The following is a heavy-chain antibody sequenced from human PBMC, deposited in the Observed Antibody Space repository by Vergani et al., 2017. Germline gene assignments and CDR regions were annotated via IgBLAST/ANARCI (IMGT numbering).Heavy chain of an antibody. CDR2: IYPGDSDT. V-gene: IGHV5-51*01. D-gene: IGHD6-19*01. CDR3: AGHVSSLCAVAATGGFCDY. J-gene: IGHJ4*02. CDR1: GYSFTSYW. Sequence: EVQLVQSGAEVKKPGESLQISCKGSGYSFTSYWIGWVRQMPGKGLEWMGIIYPGDSDTRYSPSFQGQVTISADKSISTAFLQWSSLKASDTALYYCAGHVSSLCAVAATGGFCDYWGQGTLVTVSS.